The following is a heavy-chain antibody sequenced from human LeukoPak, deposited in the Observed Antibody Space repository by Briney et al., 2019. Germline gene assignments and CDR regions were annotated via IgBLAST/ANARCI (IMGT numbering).Heavy chain of an antibody. CDR2: MNPNSGNT. V-gene: IGHV1-8*03. Sequence: GASVKVSCKASGYTFTGYYMHWVRQAPGQGLEWMGWMNPNSGNTGYAQKFQGRVTITRNTSISTAYMELSSLRSEDTAVYYCARGWAIFGVVEYMDVWGKGTTVTVSS. D-gene: IGHD3-3*01. J-gene: IGHJ6*03. CDR1: GYTFTGYY. CDR3: ARGWAIFGVVEYMDV.